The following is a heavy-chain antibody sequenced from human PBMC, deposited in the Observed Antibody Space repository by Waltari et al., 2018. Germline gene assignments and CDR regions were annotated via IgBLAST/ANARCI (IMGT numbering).Heavy chain of an antibody. D-gene: IGHD3-3*01. Sequence: VQLVQSGGGLVQPGGSLRLSCAASGFTFSSYAMSWVRQAPGKGLGWVSVIYSGGSTYYADSVKGRFTISRDNSKNTLYLQMNSLRAEDTAVYYCAKSIFGVVILDYWGQGTLVTVSS. CDR2: IYSGGST. CDR1: GFTFSSYA. V-gene: IGHV3-23*03. CDR3: AKSIFGVVILDY. J-gene: IGHJ4*02.